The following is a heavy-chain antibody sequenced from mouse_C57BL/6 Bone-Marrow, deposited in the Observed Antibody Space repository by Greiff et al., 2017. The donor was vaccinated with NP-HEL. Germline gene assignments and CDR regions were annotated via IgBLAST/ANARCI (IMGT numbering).Heavy chain of an antibody. CDR2: IDPEDGET. CDR1: GFNIKDYY. J-gene: IGHJ1*03. CDR3: AFHYYGSSYEGWYFDV. D-gene: IGHD1-1*01. Sequence: EVMLVESGAELVKPGASVKLSCTASGFNIKDYYMHWVKQRTEQGLEWIGRIDPEDGETKYAPKFQGKATITADTSSNTAYLQLSSLTSEDTAVYYCAFHYYGSSYEGWYFDVWGTGTTVTVSS. V-gene: IGHV14-2*01.